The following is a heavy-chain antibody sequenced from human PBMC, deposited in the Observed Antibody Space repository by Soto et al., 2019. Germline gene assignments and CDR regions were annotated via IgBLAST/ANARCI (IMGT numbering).Heavy chain of an antibody. CDR2: ISAYNGNT. CDR3: ARAAGIAARPDDYYYGMDV. J-gene: IGHJ6*02. V-gene: IGHV1-18*04. Sequence: ASVKVSCKASGYTFTSYGISWVRQAPGQGLEWMGWISAYNGNTNYAQKFQGWVTMTRDTSISTAYMELSRLRSDDTAVYYCARAAGIAARPDDYYYGMDVWGQGTTVTVSS. CDR1: GYTFTSYG. D-gene: IGHD6-6*01.